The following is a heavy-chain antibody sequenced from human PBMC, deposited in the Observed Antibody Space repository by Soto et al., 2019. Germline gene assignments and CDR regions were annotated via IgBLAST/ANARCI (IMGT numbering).Heavy chain of an antibody. V-gene: IGHV3-23*01. CDR2: ISGSGGNA. CDR3: AKDGASGSYPPYYYFGMDV. J-gene: IGHJ6*02. D-gene: IGHD1-26*01. CDR1: GFTFSSYA. Sequence: LRLSCAASGFTFSSYAMSWVRQAPGKGLDWVSTISGSGGNAYYADSVKGRFSISRDNSKNTLRLQMNSLRADDTAVYYCAKDGASGSYPPYYYFGMDVWGQGTTVTVAS.